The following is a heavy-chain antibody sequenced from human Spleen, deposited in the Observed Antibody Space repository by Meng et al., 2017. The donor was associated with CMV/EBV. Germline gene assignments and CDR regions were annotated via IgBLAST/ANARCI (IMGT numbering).Heavy chain of an antibody. D-gene: IGHD2-21*01. Sequence: GGSLRLSCAASGFTFSGYGLHWVRQAPGKGLEWVSFIRYDGSNKFYADSVKGRFTVSRDNSKNTLHLQMDSLRTEDTALYYCAKDPDNCGGDCYDLVKYYSGMDVWGQGTTVTVSS. V-gene: IGHV3-30*02. CDR3: AKDPDNCGGDCYDLVKYYSGMDV. J-gene: IGHJ6*02. CDR2: IRYDGSNK. CDR1: GFTFSGYG.